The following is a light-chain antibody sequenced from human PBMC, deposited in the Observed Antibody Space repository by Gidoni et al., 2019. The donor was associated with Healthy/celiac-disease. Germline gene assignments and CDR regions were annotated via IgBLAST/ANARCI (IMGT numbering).Light chain of an antibody. Sequence: IVMTQSPATLSVSPGERATLSCRASQSVNSNLAWYQQKPGQAPRLLIYGASTRATGIPARFSGSGSGTELTLTIRSLQSEDFAVYYCQQYNNWLPITFGHGTKVDIK. CDR1: QSVNSN. V-gene: IGKV3D-15*01. J-gene: IGKJ3*01. CDR3: QQYNNWLPIT. CDR2: GAS.